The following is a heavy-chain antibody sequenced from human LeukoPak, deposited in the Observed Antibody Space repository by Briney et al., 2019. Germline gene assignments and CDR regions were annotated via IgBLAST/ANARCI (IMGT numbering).Heavy chain of an antibody. V-gene: IGHV5-51*01. CDR1: GYSFTSYW. Sequence: GESLKISCKGSGYSFTSYWIGWVRQMPGKGLEWMGIIYPGDSDTRYSPSFQGQVTISADKSISTAYLQWSSLKASDTAMYYCARHVPRYFDWSFPDYWGQGTLVTVSS. J-gene: IGHJ4*02. D-gene: IGHD3-9*01. CDR3: ARHVPRYFDWSFPDY. CDR2: IYPGDSDT.